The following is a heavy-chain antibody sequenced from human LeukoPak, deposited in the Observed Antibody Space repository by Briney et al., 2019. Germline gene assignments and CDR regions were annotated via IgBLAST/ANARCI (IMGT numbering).Heavy chain of an antibody. D-gene: IGHD3-16*01. J-gene: IGHJ5*02. CDR2: IKQDGSER. CDR3: ARDSYVFDP. CDR1: KFIFSSYW. Sequence: GGPLRLSCTSSKFIFSSYWMSWVRQAPGKGLEWVANIKQDGSERYYVDSVKGRFTISRDNAKNSLYLQMNSLRAEDTAVYYCARDSYVFDPWGQGTLVTVSS. V-gene: IGHV3-7*01.